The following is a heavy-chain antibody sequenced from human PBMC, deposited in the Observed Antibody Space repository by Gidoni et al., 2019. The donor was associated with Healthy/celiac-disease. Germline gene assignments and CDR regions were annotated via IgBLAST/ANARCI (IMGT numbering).Heavy chain of an antibody. CDR2: IYPGDSDT. D-gene: IGHD2-2*01. V-gene: IGHV5-51*01. CDR1: GYSFTSYW. J-gene: IGHJ4*02. CDR3: ARWGEDIVVVPAAYSFDS. Sequence: EVQLVQSGAEVKKPGESLKISCKGSGYSFTSYWIGWVRQMPGKGLEWMGIIYPGDSDTRYSPSFQGQVTISADKSISTAYLQWSSLKASDTAMYYCARWGEDIVVVPAAYSFDSWGQGTLVTVSS.